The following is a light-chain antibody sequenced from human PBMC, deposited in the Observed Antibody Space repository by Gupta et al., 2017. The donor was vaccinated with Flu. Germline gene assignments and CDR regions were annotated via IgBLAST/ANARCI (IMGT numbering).Light chain of an antibody. V-gene: IGLV1-47*02. J-gene: IGLJ1*01. CDR3: AAWDASLSGSWV. CDR1: SSNIGSNY. CDR2: SNN. Sequence: QSVLTQPPSASGTPGQRVTISCSGSSSNIGSNYVYWYQQLPGTAPKLLIYSNNQRPSGVPDRFSGSKSGTSASLAISGLRSEDEADYYCAAWDASLSGSWVFGTGTKVTVL.